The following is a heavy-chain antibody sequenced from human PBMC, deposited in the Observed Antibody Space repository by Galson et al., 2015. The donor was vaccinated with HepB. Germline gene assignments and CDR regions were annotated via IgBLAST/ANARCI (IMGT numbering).Heavy chain of an antibody. J-gene: IGHJ4*02. V-gene: IGHV3-48*02. CDR2: ISTSSSTM. D-gene: IGHD6-19*01. Sequence: SLRLSCAASGFTFSSYSMNWVRRAPGKGLEWVSYISTSSSTMYYADSVKGRFTISRDNAKNSLYLQMNSLRDEDTAVYYCARAPYSSYWFWGQGTLVTVSS. CDR1: GFTFSSYS. CDR3: ARAPYSSYWF.